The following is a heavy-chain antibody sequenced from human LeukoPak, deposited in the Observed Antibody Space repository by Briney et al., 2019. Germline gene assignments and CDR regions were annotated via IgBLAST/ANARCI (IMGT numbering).Heavy chain of an antibody. V-gene: IGHV1-18*01. Sequence: APVKVSCKASGYTFTSYGISWVRQAPGQGLEWMGWISAYNGNTNYAQKLQGRVTMTTDTSTSTAYMELRSLRSDDTAVYYCARDRLAYGSGSYRGGYWGQGTLVTVSS. CDR2: ISAYNGNT. CDR3: ARDRLAYGSGSYRGGY. D-gene: IGHD3-10*01. J-gene: IGHJ4*02. CDR1: GYTFTSYG.